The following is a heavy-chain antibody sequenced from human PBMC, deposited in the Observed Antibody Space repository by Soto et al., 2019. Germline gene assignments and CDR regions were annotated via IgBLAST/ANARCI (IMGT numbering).Heavy chain of an antibody. V-gene: IGHV3-23*01. CDR3: AKVGFVVVPGAMDI. CDR2: LSGSGGST. Sequence: EVQLLESGWGLVQPGGSLSLSCAASRSTFSSYTMSWVRQARGKRMEWVSALSGSGGSTYNAACVKGRFTISRDNSKNTLYLEMNSLIAEDTAVYYCAKVGFVVVPGAMDIWGQGTTVTVSS. CDR1: RSTFSSYT. J-gene: IGHJ6*02. D-gene: IGHD2-2*01.